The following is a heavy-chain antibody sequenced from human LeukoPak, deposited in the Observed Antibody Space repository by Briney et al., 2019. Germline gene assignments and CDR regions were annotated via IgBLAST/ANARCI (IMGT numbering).Heavy chain of an antibody. J-gene: IGHJ4*02. D-gene: IGHD3-10*01. CDR1: GFTLSSYE. Sequence: GGSLRLSCAASGFTLSSYEINWVRQAPGKGLEWVSYISGSGSTIYYADSVKGRFTISRDNAKNSLYLQMNSLKAEDTAVYYCARPLDYYGSGSYLVYWGQGTLVTVSS. CDR2: ISGSGSTI. CDR3: ARPLDYYGSGSYLVY. V-gene: IGHV3-48*03.